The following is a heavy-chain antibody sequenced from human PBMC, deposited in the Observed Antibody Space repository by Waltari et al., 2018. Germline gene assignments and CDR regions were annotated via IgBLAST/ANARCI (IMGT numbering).Heavy chain of an antibody. Sequence: EVQLVESGGGLVQPGGSLRLSCGASGFIFSRYWMSWVRQTPGKGLEWVANINYDGSQKYYVDSVKGRFTISRDNAKNSVYLQMNSLRVEDTAVYYCAKSRGFEYWGQGSLITVSS. CDR1: GFIFSRYW. CDR2: INYDGSQK. V-gene: IGHV3-7*01. CDR3: AKSRGFEY. J-gene: IGHJ4*02. D-gene: IGHD2-2*01.